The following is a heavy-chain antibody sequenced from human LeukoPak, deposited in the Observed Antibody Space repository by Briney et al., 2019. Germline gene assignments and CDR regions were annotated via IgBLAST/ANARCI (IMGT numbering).Heavy chain of an antibody. J-gene: IGHJ6*02. Sequence: SVKVSCKASGGTFSSYAISWVRLAPGQGLEWMGGIIPIFGTANYAQKFQGRVTITADESTSTAYMELSSLRSEDTAVYYCARVESAYYGMDVWGQGTTVTVSS. CDR1: GGTFSSYA. V-gene: IGHV1-69*13. CDR3: ARVESAYYGMDV. CDR2: IIPIFGTA.